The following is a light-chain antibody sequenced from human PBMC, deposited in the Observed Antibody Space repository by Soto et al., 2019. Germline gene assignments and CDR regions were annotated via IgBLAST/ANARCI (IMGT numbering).Light chain of an antibody. CDR2: DVS. CDR3: SSYTRSTTRV. J-gene: IGLJ1*01. Sequence: QSALTHPASVSGSPGQSITISCTGTSSDVGGYNYVSWYQQHPGKAPKVMIYDVSDRPSGVSDRFSGSKSGNTASLTISGLQAEDEGDYYCSSYTRSTTRVFGTGTKVTVL. CDR1: SSDVGGYNY. V-gene: IGLV2-14*03.